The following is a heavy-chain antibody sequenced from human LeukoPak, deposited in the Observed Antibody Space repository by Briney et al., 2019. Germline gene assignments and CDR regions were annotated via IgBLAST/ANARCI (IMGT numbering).Heavy chain of an antibody. J-gene: IGHJ4*02. CDR3: ARKGGGIIDY. D-gene: IGHD3-16*01. V-gene: IGHV3-48*02. CDR2: ISGTSNTI. Sequence: GGSLRLSCAASGFTFISYTINWVRQAPGKGLEWVSIISGTSNTIYYADSVKGRFTISRDNAKNSLYLQMNSLRDEDTAVYYCARKGGGIIDYWGQGTLVTVSS. CDR1: GFTFISYT.